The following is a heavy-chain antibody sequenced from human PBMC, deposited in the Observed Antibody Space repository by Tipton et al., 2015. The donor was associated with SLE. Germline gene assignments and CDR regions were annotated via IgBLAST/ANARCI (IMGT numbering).Heavy chain of an antibody. Sequence: TLSLTCTVSGYSISSGYYWGWIRQPPGKGLEWIGSIYHSGSTYYNPSLKSRVTISVDTSKNQFSLKLSSVTAADTAVYYCARPSGTDWGQGTLVTVSS. J-gene: IGHJ4*02. CDR3: ARPSGTD. CDR2: IYHSGST. V-gene: IGHV4-38-2*02. CDR1: GYSISSGYY. D-gene: IGHD3-10*01.